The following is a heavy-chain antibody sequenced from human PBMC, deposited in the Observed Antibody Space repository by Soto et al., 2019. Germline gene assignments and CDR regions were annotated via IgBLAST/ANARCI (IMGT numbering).Heavy chain of an antibody. CDR2: INSGGSVI. Sequence: GGSLRLSCAAPGFTFTSFGMTWVRQAPGRGLEWVSHINSGGSVILYADSVKGRVTISRDNSKNSLYLEMNSLRADDTAVYFCARDEDGTYVFDDWGQGSLVTGSS. CDR3: ARDEDGTYVFDD. J-gene: IGHJ5*02. V-gene: IGHV3-48*04. D-gene: IGHD3-10*02. CDR1: GFTFTSFG.